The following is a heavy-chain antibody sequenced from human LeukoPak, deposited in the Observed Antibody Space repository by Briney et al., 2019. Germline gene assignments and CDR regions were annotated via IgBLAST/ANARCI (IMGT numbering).Heavy chain of an antibody. D-gene: IGHD3-3*01. CDR3: ARLPPYYDFWSGYPIRYYFDY. Sequence: PSETLSLTCAVYGGSFSGYYWSWIRQPPGKGLEWIGEINHSGSTNYNPSLKSRVTISVDTSKNQFSLKLSSVTAADTAVYYCARLPPYYDFWSGYPIRYYFDYWGQGTLVTVS. J-gene: IGHJ4*02. CDR2: INHSGST. V-gene: IGHV4-34*01. CDR1: GGSFSGYY.